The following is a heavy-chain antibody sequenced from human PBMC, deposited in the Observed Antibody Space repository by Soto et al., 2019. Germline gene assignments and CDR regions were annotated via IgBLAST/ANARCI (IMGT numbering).Heavy chain of an antibody. CDR2: IYSGGST. CDR3: ARPTYSSGWNFDY. J-gene: IGHJ4*02. CDR1: GFTVSSNS. Sequence: EVQLVESGGGLVQPGGSLRLSCAASGFTVSSNSMSWVRQAPGKGLEWASVIYSGGSTYYADSVKGRFTISRDNSKNTLYLQMNSLRAEDTAVYYCARPTYSSGWNFDYWGQGTLVTVSS. V-gene: IGHV3-66*01. D-gene: IGHD6-19*01.